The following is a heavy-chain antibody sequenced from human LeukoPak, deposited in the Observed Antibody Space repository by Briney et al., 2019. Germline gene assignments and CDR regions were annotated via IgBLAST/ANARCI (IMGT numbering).Heavy chain of an antibody. V-gene: IGHV4-39*07. CDR1: GGSISSSSYY. J-gene: IGHJ3*02. CDR2: IYYSGST. CDR3: ARDLGSSTDAFDI. D-gene: IGHD2-2*01. Sequence: PSETLSLTCTVSGGSISSSSYYWGWIRQPPGKGLEWIGSIYYSGSTYYNPSLKSRVTISVDTSKNQFSLKLSSVTAADTAVYYCARDLGSSTDAFDIWGQGTMVTVSS.